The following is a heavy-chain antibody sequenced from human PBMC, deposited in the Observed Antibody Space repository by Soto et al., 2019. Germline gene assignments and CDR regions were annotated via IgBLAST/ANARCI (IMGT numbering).Heavy chain of an antibody. D-gene: IGHD3-10*01. V-gene: IGHV3-74*01. J-gene: IGHJ4*02. CDR3: ARGIFGSGTANDY. Sequence: EVQLVESGGGLVQPGGSLRLSCAASGFTFIGSWRHWVRQAPGKGLVWVSRINGDGSGTSYADFVKGRFTISRDDAKTTLFLQMNGLRAEDTAVYYCARGIFGSGTANDYWGQGTLVTVSS. CDR1: GFTFIGSW. CDR2: INGDGSGT.